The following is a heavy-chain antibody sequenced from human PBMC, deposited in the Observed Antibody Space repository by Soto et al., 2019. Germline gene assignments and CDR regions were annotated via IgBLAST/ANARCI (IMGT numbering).Heavy chain of an antibody. CDR3: ATYYGGNSKAFDY. CDR2: IYYSGST. CDR1: GVSISSSY. J-gene: IGHJ4*02. Sequence: SETLSLTCTVSGVSISSSYWSWLRQSPGTGLEWIGYIYYSGSTNYNPSLKSRVTISVDTSKNQFSLKLSSVTAADTAVYYCATYYGGNSKAFDYWGQGTLVTVSS. V-gene: IGHV4-59*01. D-gene: IGHD4-17*01.